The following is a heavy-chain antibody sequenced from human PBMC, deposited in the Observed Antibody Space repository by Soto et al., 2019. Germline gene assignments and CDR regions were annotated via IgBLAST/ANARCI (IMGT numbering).Heavy chain of an antibody. CDR2: IIPIFGTA. D-gene: IGHD3-22*01. Sequence: SVKVSCKASGGTFSSYAISWVRQAPGQGLEWMGGIIPIFGTANYAQKFQGRVTITADESTSTAYMELSSLRSEDTAVYYCASYDSSGYSKYGMDVWGQGTTDTVSS. CDR3: ASYDSSGYSKYGMDV. J-gene: IGHJ6*02. V-gene: IGHV1-69*13. CDR1: GGTFSSYA.